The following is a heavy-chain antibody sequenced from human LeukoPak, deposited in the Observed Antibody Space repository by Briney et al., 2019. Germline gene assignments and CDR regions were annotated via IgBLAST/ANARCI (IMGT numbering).Heavy chain of an antibody. CDR2: IDQEGGEQ. Sequence: GGSLRLSCVVSGFNFSNYLMSWVRQAPGKGLEWVANIDQEGGEQNYVDYVKGRFSISRDNAKTSVYLQMNSLKVEDTAFYYCARSKAGGYWGQGTLVTVSS. CDR1: GFNFSNYL. D-gene: IGHD3-10*01. J-gene: IGHJ4*02. CDR3: ARSKAGGY. V-gene: IGHV3-7*01.